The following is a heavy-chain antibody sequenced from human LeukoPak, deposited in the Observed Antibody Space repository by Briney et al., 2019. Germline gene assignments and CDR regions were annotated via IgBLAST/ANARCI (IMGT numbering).Heavy chain of an antibody. Sequence: ASVKVSCKASGYTLTRYYMHWVRQAPGQGLEWMGIINPSGGSTSYAQKFQGRVTMTRDTSTSTVYMELSSLRSVDTAVYYCASGEGGSRDYWGQGTLVTVSS. J-gene: IGHJ4*02. V-gene: IGHV1-46*01. D-gene: IGHD2-15*01. CDR2: INPSGGST. CDR3: ASGEGGSRDY. CDR1: GYTLTRYY.